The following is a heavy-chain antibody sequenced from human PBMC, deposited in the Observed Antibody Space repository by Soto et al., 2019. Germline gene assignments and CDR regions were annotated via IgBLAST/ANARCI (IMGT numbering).Heavy chain of an antibody. Sequence: EVQLVESGGGLVQPGGSLRLSCTASGFTFSDSWMTWVRQAPGKGLEWVARIKPDESEKKYADSVKGRFIISRDNAQNSLFLQMNTLRPEDTAMYYCARVAYWGPGTQVTVSS. CDR2: IKPDESEK. V-gene: IGHV3-7*01. J-gene: IGHJ4*02. CDR3: ARVAY. CDR1: GFTFSDSW.